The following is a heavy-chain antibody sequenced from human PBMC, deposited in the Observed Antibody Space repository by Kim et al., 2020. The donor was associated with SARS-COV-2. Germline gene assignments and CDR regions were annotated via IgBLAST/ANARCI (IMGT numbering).Heavy chain of an antibody. CDR3: ARASNKVDY. Sequence: SETLSLTCAVYGGSFSGYYWSWIRQPPGKGLEWIGEINHSGSTNYNPSLKSRVTISVDTSKNQFSLKLSSVTAADTAVYYCARASNKVDYWGQGTLVTVSS. CDR1: GGSFSGYY. J-gene: IGHJ4*02. CDR2: INHSGST. D-gene: IGHD2-2*01. V-gene: IGHV4-34*01.